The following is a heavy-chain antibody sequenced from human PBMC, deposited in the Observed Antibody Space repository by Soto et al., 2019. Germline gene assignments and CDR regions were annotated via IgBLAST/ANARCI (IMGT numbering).Heavy chain of an antibody. CDR1: GYTFTSHD. J-gene: IGHJ5*02. CDR2: MNPNSGHT. V-gene: IGHV1-8*01. Sequence: QVQLVQSGAEVKKPGASVKVSCKASGYTFTSHDINWMRQATGQGLEWMGWMNPNSGHTNYAQKFQGRVTMTRDTSISTAYMELTNLRSEDTAIYYCAIDMSTTWGQGTLVNVSS. CDR3: AIDMSTT. D-gene: IGHD2-2*01.